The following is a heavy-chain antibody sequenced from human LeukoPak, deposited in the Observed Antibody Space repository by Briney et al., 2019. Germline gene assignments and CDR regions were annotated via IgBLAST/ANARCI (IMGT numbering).Heavy chain of an antibody. V-gene: IGHV1-69*13. CDR2: IIPIFGTA. D-gene: IGHD2-21*01. Sequence: SVKVSCKASGGTFSSYAISWVRQAPGQGLEWMGGIIPIFGTANYAQKFQGRVTITADESTSTAYMELSSLRSEDTAVYYCARLAYCGGDCLIYYFDYWGQGTLVTVSS. CDR3: ARLAYCGGDCLIYYFDY. J-gene: IGHJ4*02. CDR1: GGTFSSYA.